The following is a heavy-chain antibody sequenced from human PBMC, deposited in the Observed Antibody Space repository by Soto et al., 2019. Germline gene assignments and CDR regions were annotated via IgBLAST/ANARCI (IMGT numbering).Heavy chain of an antibody. D-gene: IGHD2-8*01. CDR2: IYYGGTT. V-gene: IGHV4-59*08. J-gene: IGHJ5*02. CDR1: GCSISPYY. Sequence: PTETLSLTCTVSGCSISPYYWTWFRQPPGKGLEWIGYIYYGGTTSYNPSLMSRVTISRETSKSQISLRLSSVTAADTAIYYWAVLATCYQTLDTWGPRT. CDR3: AVLATCYQTLDT.